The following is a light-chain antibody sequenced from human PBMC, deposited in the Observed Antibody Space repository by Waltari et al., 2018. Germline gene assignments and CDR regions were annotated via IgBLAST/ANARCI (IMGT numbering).Light chain of an antibody. CDR2: GTS. V-gene: IGKV3-15*01. Sequence: EIVMTQSPVTLSVSPGERATLSCRASQRVSSNLAWYPQIPGQAPKLLIYGTSKRATGIPARFSGSGSGTDFTLTISSLQSEDSAVYFCQQYASWPPRYTFGQGTKLEIK. CDR1: QRVSSN. CDR3: QQYASWPPRYT. J-gene: IGKJ2*01.